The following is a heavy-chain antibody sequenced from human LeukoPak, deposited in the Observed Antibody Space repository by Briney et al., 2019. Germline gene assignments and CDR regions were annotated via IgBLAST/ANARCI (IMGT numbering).Heavy chain of an antibody. D-gene: IGHD2-2*03. V-gene: IGHV1-18*01. Sequence: ASVKVSCQASGYTFTSYGISWVRQAPGQGLEWMGWISTYNGNTNYAQKLQGRVTMTTDTSTSTAYMELRSLRSDDTAVYYCAAGYCSSTSCSEFDYWGQGTLVTVPS. CDR1: GYTFTSYG. J-gene: IGHJ4*02. CDR3: AAGYCSSTSCSEFDY. CDR2: ISTYNGNT.